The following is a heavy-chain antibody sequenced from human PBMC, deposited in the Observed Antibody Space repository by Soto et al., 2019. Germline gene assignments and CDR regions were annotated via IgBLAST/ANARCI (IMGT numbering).Heavy chain of an antibody. D-gene: IGHD2-8*01. CDR1: GYTFTSYG. Sequence: GSVKVSCKDSGYTFTSYGISWVRQAPGQGLEWMGWISAYNGNTNYAQKLQGRVTMTTDTSTSTAYMELRSLRSDDTAVYYCARRIPYCTNGVCYPANWFDPWGQGTLVTVSS. CDR2: ISAYNGNT. CDR3: ARRIPYCTNGVCYPANWFDP. J-gene: IGHJ5*02. V-gene: IGHV1-18*01.